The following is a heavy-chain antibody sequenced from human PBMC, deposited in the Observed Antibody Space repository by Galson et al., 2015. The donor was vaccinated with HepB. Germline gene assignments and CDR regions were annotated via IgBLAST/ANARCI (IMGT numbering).Heavy chain of an antibody. CDR2: INPSGGST. CDR3: ARDLYSSSYVYYFDY. V-gene: IGHV1-46*01. CDR1: GGTFSSYA. D-gene: IGHD6-6*01. Sequence: SVKVSCKASGGTFSSYAISWVRQAPGQGLEWMGIINPSGGSTSYAQKFQGRVTMTRDTSTSTVYMELSSLRSEDTAVYYCARDLYSSSYVYYFDYWGQGTLVTVSS. J-gene: IGHJ4*02.